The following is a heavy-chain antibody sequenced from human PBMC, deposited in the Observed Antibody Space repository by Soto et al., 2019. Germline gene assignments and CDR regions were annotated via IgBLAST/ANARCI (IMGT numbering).Heavy chain of an antibody. Sequence: SETLSLTCTVSGGSISSGAYFWIWIRQPPGKGLEWIGYISHIGSTYYNPSLKSRATLSVDTSKNQFSLKLTSVTAADTAVYYCARVKLTGYYIVGFDYWGQGTLVTVS. V-gene: IGHV4-30-4*01. D-gene: IGHD3-9*01. J-gene: IGHJ4*02. CDR3: ARVKLTGYYIVGFDY. CDR1: GGSISSGAYF. CDR2: ISHIGST.